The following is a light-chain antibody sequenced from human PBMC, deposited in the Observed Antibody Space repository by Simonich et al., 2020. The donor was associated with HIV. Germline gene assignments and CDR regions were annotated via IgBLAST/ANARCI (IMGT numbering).Light chain of an antibody. CDR3: QQRSNWPPT. CDR1: QSVSSY. J-gene: IGKJ1*01. V-gene: IGKV3-11*01. Sequence: EIVMTQSPATLSVSPGERATLSCRASQSVSSYLAWYQQKPGQAPRLLIYDASNRATGIPARFSGSGSGTDFTLTISSLEPEDFALYYCQQRSNWPPTFGQGTKVEIK. CDR2: DAS.